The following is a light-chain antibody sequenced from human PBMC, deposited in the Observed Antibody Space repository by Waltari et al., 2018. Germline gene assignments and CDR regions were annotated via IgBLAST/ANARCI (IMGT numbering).Light chain of an antibody. J-gene: IGLJ2*01. CDR3: YSYAGSNTFV. V-gene: IGLV2-23*03. CDR2: EGS. CDR1: SRDVGSYNL. Sequence: QPALTQPASVSGSPGQSITIPCTGTSRDVGSYNLVSWYQQHPSKAPKLMVYEGSTRPSRGSNRFSGSKSGSTASLTFSGLESEDEADYYCYSYAGSNTFVFGGGTKLTVL.